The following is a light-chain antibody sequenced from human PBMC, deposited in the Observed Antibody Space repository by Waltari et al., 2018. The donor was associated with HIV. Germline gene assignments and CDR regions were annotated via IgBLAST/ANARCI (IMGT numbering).Light chain of an antibody. CDR3: QTWDSTTVV. CDR1: KLGTNY. V-gene: IGLV3-1*01. J-gene: IGLJ2*01. CDR2: EDT. Sequence: SFALTQPPSVSVSPGQTASITCSGDKLGTNYFCWYQQKPGQSPVLVIYEDTKRPSVIPERFSASNSGQTATLTISGTQAMDEADYYCQTWDSTTVVFGGGTKLTVL.